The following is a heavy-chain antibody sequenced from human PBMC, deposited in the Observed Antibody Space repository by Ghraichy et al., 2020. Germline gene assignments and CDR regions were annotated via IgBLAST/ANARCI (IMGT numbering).Heavy chain of an antibody. CDR3: ARVFLLYWRSNWFDP. V-gene: IGHV4-34*01. Sequence: SETLSLTCAVYGGSFSDYYWSWIRQPPGKGLEWIGEINHSGSTNYNPSLKSRVTISVDTSKNQFSMKLSSVTAADTAVYYCARVFLLYWRSNWFDPWGQGTLVTVSS. CDR2: INHSGST. D-gene: IGHD2-8*02. J-gene: IGHJ5*02. CDR1: GGSFSDYY.